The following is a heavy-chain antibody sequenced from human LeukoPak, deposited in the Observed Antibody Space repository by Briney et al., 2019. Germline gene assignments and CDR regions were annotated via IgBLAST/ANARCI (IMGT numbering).Heavy chain of an antibody. J-gene: IGHJ4*02. CDR3: ASSHVYGGNSLDY. CDR1: GGSISSYY. CDR2: VYTSGST. V-gene: IGHV4-4*07. D-gene: IGHD4-23*01. Sequence: SETLSFTCTVSGGSISSYYWSWIRQPAGKGLEWIGRVYTSGSTNYNPSLKSRVTMSVDTSKNQFSLKLSSVTAADTAVYYCASSHVYGGNSLDYWGQGTLVTVSS.